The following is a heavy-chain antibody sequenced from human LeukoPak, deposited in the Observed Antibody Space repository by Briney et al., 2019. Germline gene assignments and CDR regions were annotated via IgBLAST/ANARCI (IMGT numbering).Heavy chain of an antibody. D-gene: IGHD6-13*01. V-gene: IGHV3-23*01. CDR1: RPTFTTYA. CDR2: ISGSDEST. Sequence: GESLRLSCAAYRPTFTTYAMSWVRQAPGKGMEWVSTISGSDESTYYGGSVEGWLSISRDNSKNSLYLQMNSLRAEDTSVYYCAKDLRSTSWPIFDYWGEGTLGTVSS. J-gene: IGHJ4*02. CDR3: AKDLRSTSWPIFDY.